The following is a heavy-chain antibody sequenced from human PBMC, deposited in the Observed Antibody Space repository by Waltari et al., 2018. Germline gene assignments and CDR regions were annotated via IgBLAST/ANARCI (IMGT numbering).Heavy chain of an antibody. CDR2: ISAYNGTT. CDR1: GYNFTSYG. Sequence: QVQLVQSGAEVKKPGASVKVSCKASGYNFTSYGISWVRQAPGQGLEWMGWISAYNGTTNYAQKLQGRVTMTTDTSTSTAYMELRSLRSDDTAVYYCAINSPDPGGSGSYYFDYWGQGTLVTVSS. J-gene: IGHJ4*02. CDR3: AINSPDPGGSGSYYFDY. D-gene: IGHD3-10*01. V-gene: IGHV1-18*01.